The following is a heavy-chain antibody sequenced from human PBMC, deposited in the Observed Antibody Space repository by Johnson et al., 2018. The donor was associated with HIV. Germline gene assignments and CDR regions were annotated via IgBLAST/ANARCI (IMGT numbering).Heavy chain of an antibody. J-gene: IGHJ3*02. CDR3: AKDLFSAAAGTRNAFDI. CDR1: GFTFSSYA. Sequence: VQLVESGGGVVQPGRSLRLSCAASGFTFSSYAMHWVRQAPGKGLEWVAVISFDGSNEYYADSVKGRFTISRDNSKNTLYLQMNSLRAEDTAVYYCAKDLFSAAAGTRNAFDIWGQGTMVTVSS. CDR2: ISFDGSNE. V-gene: IGHV3-30*04. D-gene: IGHD6-13*01.